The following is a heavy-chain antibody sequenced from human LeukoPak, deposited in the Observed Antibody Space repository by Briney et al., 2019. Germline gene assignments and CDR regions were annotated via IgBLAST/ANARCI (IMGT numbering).Heavy chain of an antibody. CDR1: GSTFSSYA. CDR3: AKDGGAYSSSWYVVY. CDR2: ISGSGGST. Sequence: PGGSLRLSCAASGSTFSSYAMSWVRQAPGKGLEWVSAISGSGGSTYYADSVKGRFTISRDNSKNTLYLQMNSLRAEDTAVYYCAKDGGAYSSSWYVVYWGQGTLVTVSS. J-gene: IGHJ4*02. D-gene: IGHD6-13*01. V-gene: IGHV3-23*01.